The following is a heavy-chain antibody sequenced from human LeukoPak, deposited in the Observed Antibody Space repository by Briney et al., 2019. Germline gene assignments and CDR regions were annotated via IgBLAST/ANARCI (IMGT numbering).Heavy chain of an antibody. CDR2: ISYDGTYK. CDR1: EFTFSNYA. CDR3: ARGSPYGSTRDGMDV. V-gene: IGHV3-30-3*01. J-gene: IGHJ6*02. Sequence: GGSLRLSCAASEFTFSNYAMHWVRQPPGKGLEWVALISYDGTYKFYADSVSGRFTISRDNSKNTLHLQMNSLRGDDTAVYYCARGSPYGSTRDGMDVWGPGTTVTVSS. D-gene: IGHD3-10*01.